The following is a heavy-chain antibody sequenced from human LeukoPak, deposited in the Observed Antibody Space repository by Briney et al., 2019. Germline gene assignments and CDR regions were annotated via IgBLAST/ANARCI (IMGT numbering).Heavy chain of an antibody. Sequence: ASVKVSCKASGYTFTKYYMHWVRQAPGQGLEWMGIISPSDGGTTYARRFQGRVTMTRDTSISTAYMALSSLRSDDTAVYYCARAFASGWSDYWGQGALVTVSS. D-gene: IGHD6-19*01. CDR1: GYTFTKYY. J-gene: IGHJ4*02. CDR3: ARAFASGWSDY. V-gene: IGHV1-46*01. CDR2: ISPSDGGT.